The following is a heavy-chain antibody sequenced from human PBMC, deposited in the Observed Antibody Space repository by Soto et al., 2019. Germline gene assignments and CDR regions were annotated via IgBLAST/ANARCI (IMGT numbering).Heavy chain of an antibody. CDR3: ANHVLGMIVVVEGCLDY. CDR2: ISGSGGST. Sequence: GGSLRLSCAASGFTFSSYAMSWVRQAPGKGLEWVSAISGSGGSTYYADSVKGRFTISRDNSKNTLYLQMNSLRAEDTAVYYCANHVLGMIVVVEGCLDYWGQGTLVTVSS. J-gene: IGHJ4*02. CDR1: GFTFSSYA. V-gene: IGHV3-23*01. D-gene: IGHD3-22*01.